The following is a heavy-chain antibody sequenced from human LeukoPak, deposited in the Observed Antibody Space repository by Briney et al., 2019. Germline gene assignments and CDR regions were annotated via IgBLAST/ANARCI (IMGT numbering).Heavy chain of an antibody. CDR1: GGSISSYY. D-gene: IGHD1-26*01. CDR3: ARGDSGSHYHYYYGMDV. CDR2: IYYSGST. J-gene: IGHJ6*02. V-gene: IGHV4-59*12. Sequence: KASETLSLTCTVSGGSISSYYWSWIRQPPGKGLEWIGYIYYSGSTNYNPSLKSRVTISVDTSKNQFSLKLSSVTAADTAVYYCARGDSGSHYHYYYGMDVWGQGTTVTVSS.